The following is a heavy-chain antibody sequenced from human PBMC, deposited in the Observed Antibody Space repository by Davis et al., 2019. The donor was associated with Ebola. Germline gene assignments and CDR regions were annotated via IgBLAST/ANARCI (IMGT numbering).Heavy chain of an antibody. V-gene: IGHV4-4*02. J-gene: IGHJ6*02. CDR2: INHSGST. D-gene: IGHD3-9*01. CDR1: GGSISSGNW. CDR3: ARGDFDWLRVGMDV. Sequence: MPGGSLRLSCAVSGGSISSGNWWSWVRQPPGKGLEWIGEINHSGSTNYNPSLKSRVTISVDTSKNQFSLKLSSVTAADTAVYYCARGDFDWLRVGMDVWGQGTTVTVSS.